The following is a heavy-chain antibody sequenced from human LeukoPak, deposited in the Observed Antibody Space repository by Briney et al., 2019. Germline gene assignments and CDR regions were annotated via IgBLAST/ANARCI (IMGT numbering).Heavy chain of an antibody. CDR3: AKVLNYYGSGYFDY. Sequence: GGSLRLSCAASGNYWMHWVRQAPGKGLVWVSHINSDGSWTSYADSVKGRFTISKDNAKNTVYLQMNSLRAEDTAVYYCAKVLNYYGSGYFDYWGQGTLVTVSS. D-gene: IGHD3-10*01. J-gene: IGHJ4*02. CDR2: INSDGSWT. V-gene: IGHV3-74*01. CDR1: GNYW.